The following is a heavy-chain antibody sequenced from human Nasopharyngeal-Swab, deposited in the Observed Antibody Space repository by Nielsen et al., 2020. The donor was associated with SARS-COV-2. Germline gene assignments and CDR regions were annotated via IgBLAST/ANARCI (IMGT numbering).Heavy chain of an antibody. D-gene: IGHD4-11*01. V-gene: IGHV3-33*01. CDR2: MCHNGQK. J-gene: IGHJ6*04. CDR3: ARDPGQRNGLDV. Sequence: GGPLRLPCETSGITFSDFAFHWFPQAPGPGLEGVPTMCHNGQKFSTHSLRGRFTVSRDNAKNTFYLQVDSLTGDDTAVYYCARDPGQRNGLDVWGEGTTVIVSS. CDR1: GITFSDFA.